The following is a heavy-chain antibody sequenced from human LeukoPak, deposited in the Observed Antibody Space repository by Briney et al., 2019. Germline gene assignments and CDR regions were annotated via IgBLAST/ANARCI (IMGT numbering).Heavy chain of an antibody. D-gene: IGHD3-10*01. V-gene: IGHV4-39*01. Sequence: PSETLSLTCTVSGGSISSYYWGWIRQPPGKGLEWIGSIYYSGSTYYNPSLKSRVTISVDTSKNQFSLKLSSVTAADTAVYYCARRKAGYRMVFYFDYWGQGTLVTVSS. CDR2: IYYSGST. CDR1: GGSISSYY. CDR3: ARRKAGYRMVFYFDY. J-gene: IGHJ4*02.